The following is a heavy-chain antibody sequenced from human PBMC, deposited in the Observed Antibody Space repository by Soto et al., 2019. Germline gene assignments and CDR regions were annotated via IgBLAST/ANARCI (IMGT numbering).Heavy chain of an antibody. V-gene: IGHV4-59*08. CDR2: IGYNGFT. Sequence: QVQLQESGPGLVKPSETLSLTCTISGGPMNNYYCSWFRQPRGQGLEWSGYIGYNGFTRYNPSLRSPVASSLDAAKNQFSLNLSSVTAADTALYYCAGQGFGALHGLVDVWGQGITVTVSS. CDR3: AGQGFGALHGLVDV. J-gene: IGHJ6*02. D-gene: IGHD3-10*01. CDR1: GGPMNNYY.